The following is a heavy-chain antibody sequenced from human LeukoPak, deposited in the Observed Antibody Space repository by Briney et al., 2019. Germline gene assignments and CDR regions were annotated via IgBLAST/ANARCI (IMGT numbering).Heavy chain of an antibody. J-gene: IGHJ6*03. D-gene: IGHD2-2*01. CDR3: ARHRVPDYYYYMDV. CDR2: IYYSGST. CDR1: GGSISRYY. Sequence: SETLSLTCTVSGGSISRYYWSWIRQPPGKGLEWIGYIYYSGSTNYNPSLKSRVTISVDTSKNQFSLKLSSVTAADTAVYYCARHRVPDYYYYMDVWGKGTTVTVSS. V-gene: IGHV4-59*01.